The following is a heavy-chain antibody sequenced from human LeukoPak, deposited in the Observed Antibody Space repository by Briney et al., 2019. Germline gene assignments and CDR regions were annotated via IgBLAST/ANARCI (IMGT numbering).Heavy chain of an antibody. Sequence: SETLSLTCTVSGDSMDTHYWSWIRQTPGKGLEWIAYISYSGSFNYNPSLKSRVTTSIDTSKNQFSLVLTSVTAADTAVYYCARFVPVRTHTNSPGFDYWGQGPLVTVSS. D-gene: IGHD2-21*01. CDR3: ARFVPVRTHTNSPGFDY. V-gene: IGHV4-59*11. J-gene: IGHJ4*02. CDR2: ISYSGSF. CDR1: GDSMDTHY.